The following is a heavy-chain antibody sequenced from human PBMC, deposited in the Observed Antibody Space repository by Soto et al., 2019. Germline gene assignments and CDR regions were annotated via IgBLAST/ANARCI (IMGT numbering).Heavy chain of an antibody. Sequence: GPLRLSCAASGFTFSSYSFNWVRQAPGKGLEWVSSISSSLSYIYYADSLKGRFTISRDNAKNSLYLQMNSLRAEDTAVYYCVRVMSELYEGAFDIWGQGTLVTVSS. D-gene: IGHD1-26*01. J-gene: IGHJ3*02. CDR3: VRVMSELYEGAFDI. CDR1: GFTFSSYS. V-gene: IGHV3-21*01. CDR2: ISSSLSYI.